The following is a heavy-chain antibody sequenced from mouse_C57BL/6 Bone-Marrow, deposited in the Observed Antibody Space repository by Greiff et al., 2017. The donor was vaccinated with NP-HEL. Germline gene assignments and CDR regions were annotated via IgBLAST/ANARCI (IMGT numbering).Heavy chain of an antibody. D-gene: IGHD2-5*01. J-gene: IGHJ4*01. CDR2: IHPNSGST. CDR3: ARDYSNHYAMDY. V-gene: IGHV1-64*01. CDR1: GYTFTSYW. Sequence: QVQLKQPGAELVKPGASVKLSCTASGYTFTSYWMHWVKQRPGQGLEWIGMIHPNSGSTNYNEKFKSKATLTVDKSSSTAYMQLSSLTSEDSAVYSCARDYSNHYAMDYWGQGTSVTVSS.